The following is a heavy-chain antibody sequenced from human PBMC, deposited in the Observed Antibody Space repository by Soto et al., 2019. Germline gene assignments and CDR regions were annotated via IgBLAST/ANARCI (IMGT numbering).Heavy chain of an antibody. CDR1: SGSISSGGYS. Sequence: SETLSLTCAVSSGSISSGGYSWSWIRQPPGKGLEWIGYIYHSGSTYYNPSLKSRVTISVDRSKNQFSLKLSSVTAADTAVYYCASADYGGPLDFDYWGQGTLVTVSS. CDR3: ASADYGGPLDFDY. D-gene: IGHD4-17*01. CDR2: IYHSGST. J-gene: IGHJ4*02. V-gene: IGHV4-30-2*01.